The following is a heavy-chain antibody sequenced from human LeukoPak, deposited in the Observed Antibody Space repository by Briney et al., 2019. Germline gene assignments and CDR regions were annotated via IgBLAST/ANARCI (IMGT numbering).Heavy chain of an antibody. V-gene: IGHV3-9*01. Sequence: GRSLRLSCAASGFTFDDYAMHWVRQAPGKGLEWVLGISWNSGSIGYADSVKGRFTISRDNAKNSLYLQMNSLRAEDTALYYCAKAGRADYSRFDYWGQGTLVTVSS. J-gene: IGHJ4*02. CDR3: AKAGRADYSRFDY. D-gene: IGHD4-11*01. CDR2: ISWNSGSI. CDR1: GFTFDDYA.